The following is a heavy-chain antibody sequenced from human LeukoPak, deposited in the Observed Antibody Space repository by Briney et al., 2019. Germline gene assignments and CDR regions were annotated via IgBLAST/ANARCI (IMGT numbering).Heavy chain of an antibody. D-gene: IGHD1-26*01. Sequence: GESLKISCKGSGYSFTSYWIGWVRQMPGKGLEWMGIIYPGDSDTRYSPSFQGQVTISADKSISTAYLQWSSLKASDTAMYYCARPAVYSGSYYFPAYFDYWGQGTLVTVSS. CDR3: ARPAVYSGSYYFPAYFDY. J-gene: IGHJ4*02. V-gene: IGHV5-51*01. CDR2: IYPGDSDT. CDR1: GYSFTSYW.